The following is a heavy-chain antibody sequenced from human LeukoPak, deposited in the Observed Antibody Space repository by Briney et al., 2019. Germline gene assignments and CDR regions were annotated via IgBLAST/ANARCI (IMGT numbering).Heavy chain of an antibody. Sequence: GGSLRLSCAASGFTFTSYAMSWVRQAPGKGLEWVSSISGSGGSTYYADSVKGRFTISRDNAKNSLYLQMNSLRAEDTAVYYCAKTAKNTAMDYYYYYYMDVWGKGTTVAVSS. CDR3: AKTAKNTAMDYYYYYYMDV. D-gene: IGHD5-18*01. V-gene: IGHV3-23*01. CDR2: ISGSGGST. J-gene: IGHJ6*03. CDR1: GFTFTSYA.